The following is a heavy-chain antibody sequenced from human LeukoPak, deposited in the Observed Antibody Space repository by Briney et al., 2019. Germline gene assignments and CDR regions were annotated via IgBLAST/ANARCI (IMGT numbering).Heavy chain of an antibody. V-gene: IGHV3-21*01. CDR3: ARGGVPAAPFDY. D-gene: IGHD2-2*01. J-gene: IGHJ4*02. Sequence: GGSLRLSCAASGFTFSSYSMNWVRQAPGKGLEWVSSISSSSSYIYYADSVKGRFTISRDNAKNSLYLQMNSLRAEDTAVYYCARGGVPAAPFDYWGQGTLVTVSS. CDR1: GFTFSSYS. CDR2: ISSSSSYI.